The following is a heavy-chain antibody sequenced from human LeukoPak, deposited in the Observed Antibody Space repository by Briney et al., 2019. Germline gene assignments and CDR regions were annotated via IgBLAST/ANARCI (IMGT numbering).Heavy chain of an antibody. V-gene: IGHV4-4*02. D-gene: IGHD2-8*01. CDR2: VSLEGVR. Sequence: SGTLSLTCGASGGSITTTNWWRWVRQFPGQGLQCIGEVSLEGVRNYNPSLTTRVTMSLDRANNLLSLNLNSVTAADTAVYYCSRENGAFSPFGYWGQGTLVTVSS. J-gene: IGHJ4*02. CDR1: GGSITTTNW. CDR3: SRENGAFSPFGY.